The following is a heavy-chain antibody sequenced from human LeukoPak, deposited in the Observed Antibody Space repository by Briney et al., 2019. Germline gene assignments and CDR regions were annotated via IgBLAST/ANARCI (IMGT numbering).Heavy chain of an antibody. J-gene: IGHJ4*02. V-gene: IGHV4-59*01. Sequence: SETLSLTCTLSGGSISVYYWSCIRQPPGKGLEWIGYIYYSGSTNYNPSLKSRVTISLDTSKNQCSLKLSSVTAADTAVYYCARAGPGYCSGSSCFDYWGEGTLVTVSS. CDR3: ARAGPGYCSGSSCFDY. CDR2: IYYSGST. CDR1: GGSISVYY. D-gene: IGHD2-15*01.